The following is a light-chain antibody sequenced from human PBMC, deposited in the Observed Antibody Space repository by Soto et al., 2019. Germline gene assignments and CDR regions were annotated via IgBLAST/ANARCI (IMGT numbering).Light chain of an antibody. CDR1: SSNIGTNY. CDR3: AAWDDSLSGVV. Sequence: QSVLTQPPSASATPGQRVTISCSGSSSNIGTNYVYWYQHLPGTAPKLLIYRNDQRPAGVPDRFSGSMSGTAASLAIGGLRSEDDADYYCAAWDDSLSGVVFGGGTKVTVL. J-gene: IGLJ2*01. V-gene: IGLV1-47*01. CDR2: RND.